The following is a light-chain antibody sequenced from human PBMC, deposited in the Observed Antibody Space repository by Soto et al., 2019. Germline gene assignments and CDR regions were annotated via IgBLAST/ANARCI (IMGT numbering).Light chain of an antibody. Sequence: EIVLTQSPGTLALSPGERATLSFRASQSVSSTYLAWYQQKPGQAPRLLIYGASTRATGIPARFSGSGSGTEFTLTISSLQSEDFASYYCQQYNNWPPPTFGGGTKVDIK. CDR1: QSVSSTY. V-gene: IGKV3-15*01. CDR3: QQYNNWPPPT. J-gene: IGKJ4*01. CDR2: GAS.